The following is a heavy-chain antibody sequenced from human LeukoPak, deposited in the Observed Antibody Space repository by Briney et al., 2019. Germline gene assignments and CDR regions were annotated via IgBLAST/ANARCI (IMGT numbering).Heavy chain of an antibody. CDR2: LYSSGSA. D-gene: IGHD6-13*01. Sequence: SETLSLTCTVSGASIGSSNYFWGWIRQPPGKGLEWIGSLYSSGSAYYNPSLKSRVTMSVDTFQNQFSLKLSSVTAADTAVYYCARHNRMGAAATLGVFDYWGQGTLVTVSS. CDR3: ARHNRMGAAATLGVFDY. J-gene: IGHJ4*02. V-gene: IGHV4-39*01. CDR1: GASIGSSNYF.